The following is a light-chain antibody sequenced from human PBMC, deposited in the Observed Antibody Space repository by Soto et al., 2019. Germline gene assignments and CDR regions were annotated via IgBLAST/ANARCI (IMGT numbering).Light chain of an antibody. CDR1: QSISSY. J-gene: IGKJ3*01. V-gene: IGKV3-11*01. Sequence: EIVLTQSPATLSLSPGERATLSCRASQSISSYLAWYQQKPGQAPRLLLYDVSNRAPGIPARFSGSGSGTDFTLTISSLEPEDFAVYYCQQRSNWPPFTLGPGTKVDI. CDR2: DVS. CDR3: QQRSNWPPFT.